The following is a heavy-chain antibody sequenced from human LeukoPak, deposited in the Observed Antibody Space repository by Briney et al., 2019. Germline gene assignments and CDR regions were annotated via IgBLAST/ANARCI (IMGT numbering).Heavy chain of an antibody. J-gene: IGHJ4*02. CDR1: GFTFSSYS. CDR3: ARATPMYHYDSSGYWSDY. Sequence: PGGSLRLSCAASGFTFSSYSMHWVRQAPGKGLEWVSSISSSSSYIYYADSVKGRFTISRDNSKITLYLQMNSLRAEDTAVYYCARATPMYHYDSSGYWSDYWGQGTLVTVSS. D-gene: IGHD3-22*01. CDR2: ISSSSSYI. V-gene: IGHV3-21*01.